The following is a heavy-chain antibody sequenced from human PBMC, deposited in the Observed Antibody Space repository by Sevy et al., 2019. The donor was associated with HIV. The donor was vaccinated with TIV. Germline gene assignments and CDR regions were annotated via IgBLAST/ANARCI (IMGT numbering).Heavy chain of an antibody. J-gene: IGHJ3*01. CDR2: ISNDYYYI. D-gene: IGHD1-1*01. Sequence: GGSLRLSCAASGFTFSTYSMNWVRQAPGKGLEWVSSISNDYYYIYYADSVKGRFTISRDNAKNSLYLQMNNLRAEDTAVYYCVRATGTEALDAFDFWGQGTRVTVS. CDR1: GFTFSTYS. CDR3: VRATGTEALDAFDF. V-gene: IGHV3-21*01.